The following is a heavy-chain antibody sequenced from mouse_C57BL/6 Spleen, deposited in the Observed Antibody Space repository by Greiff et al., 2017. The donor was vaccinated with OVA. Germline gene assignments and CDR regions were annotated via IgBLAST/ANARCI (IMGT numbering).Heavy chain of an antibody. CDR3: ARYYYGSSPSWDY. D-gene: IGHD1-1*01. V-gene: IGHV1-63*01. Sequence: QVTLKVSGAELVRPGTSVKMSCKASGYTFTNYWIGWAKQRPGHGLEWIGDIYPGGGYTNYNEKFKGKATLTADKSSSTAYMQFSSLTSEDSAIYYCARYYYGSSPSWDYWGQGTSVTVSS. CDR2: IYPGGGYT. J-gene: IGHJ4*01. CDR1: GYTFTNYW.